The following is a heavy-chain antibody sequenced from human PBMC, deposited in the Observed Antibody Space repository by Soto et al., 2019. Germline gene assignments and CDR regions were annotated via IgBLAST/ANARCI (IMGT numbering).Heavy chain of an antibody. J-gene: IGHJ4*02. CDR2: IIPILGTA. CDR3: ARARYYDSSAPWGLDY. V-gene: IGHV1-69*01. Sequence: QVQLEQSGAEVKKPGSSVKVSCKASGGTFSSYAISWVRQAPGQGLERMGGIIPILGTANYAQKFQGRVTITADESTSTAYMELSSLRSEDMAVYYCARARYYDSSAPWGLDYWGQGTLVTVSS. CDR1: GGTFSSYA. D-gene: IGHD3-22*01.